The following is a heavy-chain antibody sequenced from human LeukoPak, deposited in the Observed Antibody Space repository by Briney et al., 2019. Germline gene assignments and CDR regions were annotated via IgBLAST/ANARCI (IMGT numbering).Heavy chain of an antibody. J-gene: IGHJ4*02. Sequence: GGSLRLSCVASGFTFNTFGMTWVRQAPGKGLEWVSGISDSGGSTYYADPVKGRFTISRDNSKNTLYLQMNSLRAEDTAVYYCARDIAVAGNYFDYWGQGTLVTVSS. D-gene: IGHD6-19*01. CDR2: ISDSGGST. CDR3: ARDIAVAGNYFDY. CDR1: GFTFNTFG. V-gene: IGHV3-23*01.